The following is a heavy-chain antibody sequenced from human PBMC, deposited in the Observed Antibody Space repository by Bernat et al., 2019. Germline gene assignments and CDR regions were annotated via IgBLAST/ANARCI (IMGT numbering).Heavy chain of an antibody. V-gene: IGHV3-33*01. J-gene: IGHJ6*03. Sequence: QVQLVESGGGVVQPGRSLRLSCAASGFTFSNYGMHWVRQAPGKGLEWVAVMWYDGSNRYYADSVKGRFTISRDNSKNMLYLQMNSLRAEDTAVYYCASTPRGGDYMDVWGKGTTVTVSS. CDR3: ASTPRGGDYMDV. CDR1: GFTFSNYG. CDR2: MWYDGSNR. D-gene: IGHD2-21*01.